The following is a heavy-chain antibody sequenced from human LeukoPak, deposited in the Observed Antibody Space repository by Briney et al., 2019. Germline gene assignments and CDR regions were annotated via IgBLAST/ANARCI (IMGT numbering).Heavy chain of an antibody. J-gene: IGHJ6*04. CDR2: IYYSGST. Sequence: SSETLSLTCTVSGGSISSGDYYWSWIRQPPGKGLEWIGYIYYSGSTYYNPSLKSRVTISVDTSKNQFSLKLSSVTAADTAVYYCARTTLLYYDFWSGYPPGYGMDVWAKGTTVTVSS. D-gene: IGHD3-3*01. V-gene: IGHV4-30-4*01. CDR1: GGSISSGDYY. CDR3: ARTTLLYYDFWSGYPPGYGMDV.